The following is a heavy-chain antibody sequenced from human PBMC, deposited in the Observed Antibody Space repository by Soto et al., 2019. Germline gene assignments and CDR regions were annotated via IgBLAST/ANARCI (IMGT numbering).Heavy chain of an antibody. D-gene: IGHD3-10*01. CDR1: GGSISSGGYS. CDR2: IYHSGST. CDR3: ARGEYYRNWFDP. V-gene: IGHV4-30-2*01. Sequence: PSETLSLTCAVSGGSISSGGYSWSWIRQPPGKGLEWIGYIYHSGSTYYNPSLKSRVTISVDRSKNQFSLKLSSVTAADTAVYYCARGEYYRNWFDPWGQGTLVTVSS. J-gene: IGHJ5*02.